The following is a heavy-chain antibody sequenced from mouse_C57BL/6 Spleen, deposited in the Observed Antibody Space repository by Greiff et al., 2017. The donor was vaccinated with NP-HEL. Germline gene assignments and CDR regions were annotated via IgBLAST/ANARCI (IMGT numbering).Heavy chain of an antibody. CDR1: GYAFTNYL. J-gene: IGHJ4*01. CDR3: ARGGNGRGNYYAMDY. Sequence: QVQLQQSGAELVRPGTSVKVSCKASGYAFTNYLIEWVKQRPGQGLEWIGVINPGSGGTNYNEKFKGKATLTADKSSSTAYMQLSSLTSEDSAVYFCARGGNGRGNYYAMDYWGQGTSVTVSS. CDR2: INPGSGGT. D-gene: IGHD1-1*01. V-gene: IGHV1-54*01.